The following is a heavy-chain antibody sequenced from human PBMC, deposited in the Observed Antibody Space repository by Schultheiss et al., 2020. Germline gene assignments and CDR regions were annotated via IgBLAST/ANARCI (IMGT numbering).Heavy chain of an antibody. CDR1: GGSISSYY. Sequence: SETLSLTCTVSGGSISSYYWSWIRQPAGKGLEWIGRIYTSGSTNYNPSLKSRVTMSVDTSKNQLSLRLSSVTAADTAVYYCAISGYSSSWYYPGDYWGQGTLVTVSS. V-gene: IGHV4-4*07. CDR2: IYTSGST. D-gene: IGHD6-13*01. J-gene: IGHJ4*02. CDR3: AISGYSSSWYYPGDY.